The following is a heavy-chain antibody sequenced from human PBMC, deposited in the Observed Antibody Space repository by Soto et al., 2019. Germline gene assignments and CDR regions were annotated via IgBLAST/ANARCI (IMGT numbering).Heavy chain of an antibody. CDR3: AKVYGSGSYDTY. V-gene: IGHV3-23*01. J-gene: IGHJ4*02. CDR1: GFTFSSYA. Sequence: GGSLRLSCAASGFTFSSYAMSWVRQAPGKGLEWVSGISGSGGNTYYADSVKGRFTISRDNSKNTLYLQMNSLRAEDTAVYSCAKVYGSGSYDTYRGQGVLVTVSS. D-gene: IGHD3-10*01. CDR2: ISGSGGNT.